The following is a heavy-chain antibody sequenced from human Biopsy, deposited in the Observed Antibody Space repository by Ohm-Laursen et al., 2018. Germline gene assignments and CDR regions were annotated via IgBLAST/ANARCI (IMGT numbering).Heavy chain of an antibody. Sequence: VASVKVSCKASGGTFINYAISWVRQAPGQGLEWMGGITPMFGTANYAQMFQGRVTISADESTSTSYMELSSLTTEDTAIYYCARGPHSGSHSCFDYWGRGTLVTVSS. CDR2: ITPMFGTA. V-gene: IGHV1-69*13. J-gene: IGHJ4*02. D-gene: IGHD1-26*01. CDR1: GGTFINYA. CDR3: ARGPHSGSHSCFDY.